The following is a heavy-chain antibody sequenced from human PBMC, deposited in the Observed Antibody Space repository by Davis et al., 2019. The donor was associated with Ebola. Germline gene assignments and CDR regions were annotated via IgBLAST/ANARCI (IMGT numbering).Heavy chain of an antibody. J-gene: IGHJ3*02. D-gene: IGHD1-26*01. V-gene: IGHV1-46*03. Sequence: ASVKVSCKTSGYTFSIYGLSWVRQAPGQGLEWMGMINPSGGSAMSAQKFQGRVTMTRDTSSSTVAMELSSLRSDDTAMYYCARDPIVGATPMWGHGTMLTVSS. CDR1: GYTFSIYG. CDR3: ARDPIVGATPM. CDR2: INPSGGSA.